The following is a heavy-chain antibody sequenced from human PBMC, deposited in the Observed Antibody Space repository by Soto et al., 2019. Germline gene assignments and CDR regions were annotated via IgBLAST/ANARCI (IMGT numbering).Heavy chain of an antibody. Sequence: SVKVSCKASGGTFSSYTISWVRQAPGQGLEWMGRIIPILGIANYAQKFQGRVTITADKSTSTAYMELSSLRSEDTAVYYCARDSKSAMVTSGHYGMDVWGQGTTVTVSS. CDR1: GGTFSSYT. CDR2: IIPILGIA. CDR3: ARDSKSAMVTSGHYGMDV. V-gene: IGHV1-69*04. J-gene: IGHJ6*02. D-gene: IGHD5-18*01.